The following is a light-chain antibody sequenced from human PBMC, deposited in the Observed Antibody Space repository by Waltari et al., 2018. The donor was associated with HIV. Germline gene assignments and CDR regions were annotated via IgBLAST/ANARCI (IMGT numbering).Light chain of an antibody. CDR2: DDA. CDR1: HDRM. CDR3: QVWDFTTDHVV. Sequence: SFELTQPPSVSVSPGQTARITCSGLHDRMGAWYQLKSGQAPLLVIYDDAARPSGIPARFSGSNSGNTATLTITRVEVGDEADYYCQVWDFTTDHVVFGGGTKLTVL. J-gene: IGLJ3*02. V-gene: IGLV3-21*02.